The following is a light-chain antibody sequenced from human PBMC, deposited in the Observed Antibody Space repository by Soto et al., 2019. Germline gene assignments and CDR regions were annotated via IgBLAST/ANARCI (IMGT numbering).Light chain of an antibody. Sequence: QSVLTQPPSVSAAPGQRVTVSCSGTSKNIGDNHVSWYQHVPGMAPKLVVYDNDRRPSELPGRFSGSKSGTSATLVITGLQTGDEADHYCGTWDDSMVSYVFGTGTKVTV. CDR1: SKNIGDNH. J-gene: IGLJ1*01. CDR3: GTWDDSMVSYV. CDR2: DND. V-gene: IGLV1-51*01.